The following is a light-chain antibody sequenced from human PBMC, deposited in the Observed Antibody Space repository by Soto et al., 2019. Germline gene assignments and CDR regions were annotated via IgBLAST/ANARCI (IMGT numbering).Light chain of an antibody. Sequence: DTQMTQSPSTLSASVGDRVTITCRASQSIGSWLAWYQVKPGKAPKLLIYAASTLESGVPSRFSATVSGTEFSLTITSLQPEDFATYYCQQLFDSPITFGQGTRLEI. CDR2: AAS. CDR3: QQLFDSPIT. V-gene: IGKV1-5*01. CDR1: QSIGSW. J-gene: IGKJ5*01.